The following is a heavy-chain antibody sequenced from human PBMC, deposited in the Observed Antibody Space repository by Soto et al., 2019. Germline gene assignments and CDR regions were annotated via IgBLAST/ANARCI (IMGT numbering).Heavy chain of an antibody. J-gene: IGHJ6*02. Sequence: GGSLRLSCAASGFTFSSYAMSWVRQAPGKGLEWVSAISGSGGSTYYADSVKGRFTISRDNSKNTLYLQMNSLRAEDTAVYYCAKAPALDIVVVVAAIYYYYGMDVWGQGTTVTVSS. CDR1: GFTFSSYA. V-gene: IGHV3-23*01. CDR3: AKAPALDIVVVVAAIYYYYGMDV. CDR2: ISGSGGST. D-gene: IGHD2-15*01.